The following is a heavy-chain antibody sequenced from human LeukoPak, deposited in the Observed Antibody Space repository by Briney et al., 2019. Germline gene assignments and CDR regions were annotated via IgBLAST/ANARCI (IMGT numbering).Heavy chain of an antibody. J-gene: IGHJ1*01. Sequence: GGSLRLSCAASGFTVSSNYMSWVRQAPGKGLEWVSAISGSGGSTYYADSVKGRFTISRDNSKNTLYLQMNSLRAEDTAVYYCARSIDPFYYGSGQAEYFQHWGQGTLVTVSS. CDR1: GFTVSSNY. V-gene: IGHV3-23*01. CDR2: ISGSGGST. D-gene: IGHD3-10*01. CDR3: ARSIDPFYYGSGQAEYFQH.